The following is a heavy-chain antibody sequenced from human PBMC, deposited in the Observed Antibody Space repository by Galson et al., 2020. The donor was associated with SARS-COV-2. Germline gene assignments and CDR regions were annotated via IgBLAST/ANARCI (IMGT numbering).Heavy chain of an antibody. CDR2: ISAYNGNT. CDR3: ARDPDYGGKPRFGRDDNY. V-gene: IGHV1-18*04. J-gene: IGHJ4*02. D-gene: IGHD4-17*01. CDR1: GYTFTSYG. Sequence: ASVKVSCKASGYTFTSYGISWVRQAPGQGLEWMGWISAYNGNTNYAQKLQGRVTMTTDTSTSTAYMELRSLRSDDTAVYYCARDPDYGGKPRFGRDDNYWGQGTLVTVSS.